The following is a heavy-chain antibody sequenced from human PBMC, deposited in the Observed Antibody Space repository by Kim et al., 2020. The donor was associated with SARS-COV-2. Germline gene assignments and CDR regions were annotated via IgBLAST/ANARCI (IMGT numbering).Heavy chain of an antibody. D-gene: IGHD4-17*01. Sequence: GGSLRLSCVVSGFTFSDHYMDWVRQAPGKGLEWVGRIRKRPTSYTTEYAASVKGRFTISRDDSKNSLFLQMNSLKVEDTAVYYCARVDTRNYGGFVDWG. CDR3: ARVDTRNYGGFVD. J-gene: IGHJ5*01. V-gene: IGHV3-72*01. CDR2: IRKRPTSYTT. CDR1: GFTFSDHY.